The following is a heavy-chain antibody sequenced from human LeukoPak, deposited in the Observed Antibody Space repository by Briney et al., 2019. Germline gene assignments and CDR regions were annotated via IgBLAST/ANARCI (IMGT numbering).Heavy chain of an antibody. CDR2: ISNSSKTI. CDR1: GFTFNIYG. Sequence: PGGSLRLSCAASGFTFNIYGMNWVRQAPGKGLEWVSSISNSSKTIYYADSVKGRFTISRDNAKNSLYLQMNSLRVEDTAVYYCARSYYDILTGLKWGQGALVTVSS. V-gene: IGHV3-48*01. D-gene: IGHD3-9*01. J-gene: IGHJ4*02. CDR3: ARSYYDILTGLK.